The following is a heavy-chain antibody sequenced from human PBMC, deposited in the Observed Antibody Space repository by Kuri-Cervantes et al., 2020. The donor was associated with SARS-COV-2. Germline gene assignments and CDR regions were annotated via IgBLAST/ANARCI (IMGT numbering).Heavy chain of an antibody. J-gene: IGHJ4*02. CDR3: ARGTTLWFGELGY. D-gene: IGHD3-10*01. Sequence: GESLKISCAASGFTFSSYGMHWVRQAPGKGLEWVAVIWYDVSNKYYADSVKGRFTISRDNSKNTLYLQMNSLRAEDTAVYYCARGTTLWFGELGYWGQGTLVTVYS. CDR1: GFTFSSYG. V-gene: IGHV3-33*01. CDR2: IWYDVSNK.